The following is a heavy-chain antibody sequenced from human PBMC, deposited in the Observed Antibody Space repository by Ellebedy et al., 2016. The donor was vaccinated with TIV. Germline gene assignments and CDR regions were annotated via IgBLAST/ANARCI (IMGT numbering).Heavy chain of an antibody. CDR2: INPNSGGT. J-gene: IGHJ6*02. D-gene: IGHD6-19*01. CDR3: ASRGYSSGWTNYYYYYYGMDV. Sequence: ASVKVSXXASGYTFTGYYMHWVRQAPGQGLEWMGWINPNSGGTNYAQKFQGRVTMTRDTSISTAYMELSRLRSDDTAVYYCASRGYSSGWTNYYYYYYGMDVWGQGTTVTVSS. V-gene: IGHV1-2*02. CDR1: GYTFTGYY.